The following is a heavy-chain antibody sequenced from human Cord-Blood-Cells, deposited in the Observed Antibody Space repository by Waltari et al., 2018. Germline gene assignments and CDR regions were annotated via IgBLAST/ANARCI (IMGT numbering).Heavy chain of an antibody. V-gene: IGHV4-34*01. J-gene: IGHJ4*02. Sequence: QVQLQQWGAGLLKPSEPLSLTCAVYGGSFSGHYWSWIRQPPGKGLEWIGEINHSGSTNYNPSLKSRVTISVDTSKNQFSLKLSSVTAADTAVYYCASRTSIGVDYWGQGTLVTVSS. CDR3: ASRTSIGVDY. CDR2: INHSGST. D-gene: IGHD3-10*01. CDR1: GGSFSGHY.